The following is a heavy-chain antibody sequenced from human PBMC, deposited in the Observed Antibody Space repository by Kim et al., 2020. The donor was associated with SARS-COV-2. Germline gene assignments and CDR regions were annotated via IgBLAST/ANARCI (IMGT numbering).Heavy chain of an antibody. Sequence: GGSLRLSCAASGFTFSSYAMSWVRQAPGMGLEWVSAISGSGGSTYYADSVKGRFTISRDNSKNTLYLQMNCLRAEDTAVYYCAKVLEGPRYFDWLFLDYWGQGTLVTVSS. CDR1: GFTFSSYA. J-gene: IGHJ4*02. CDR3: AKVLEGPRYFDWLFLDY. V-gene: IGHV3-23*01. CDR2: ISGSGGST. D-gene: IGHD3-9*01.